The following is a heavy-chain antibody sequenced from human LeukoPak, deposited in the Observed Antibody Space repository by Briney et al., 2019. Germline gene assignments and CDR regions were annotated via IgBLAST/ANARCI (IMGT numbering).Heavy chain of an antibody. J-gene: IGHJ3*02. D-gene: IGHD2-21*02. CDR3: ARGAYCGVNCYSSAFDI. CDR2: ISSSSSYI. V-gene: IGHV3-21*04. CDR1: GFTSSSHW. Sequence: GGSLRLSCAASGFTSSSHWMGWVRQAPGKGLEWVSSISSSSSYIYYADSVKGRFTISRDNAKNSLYLQMNSLRAEDTAVYYCARGAYCGVNCYSSAFDIWGQGTMVTVSS.